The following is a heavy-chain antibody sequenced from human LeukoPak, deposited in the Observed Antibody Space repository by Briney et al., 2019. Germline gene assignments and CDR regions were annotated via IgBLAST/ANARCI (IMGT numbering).Heavy chain of an antibody. CDR3: AKGTRYSSSSGTFDY. Sequence: GGSLRLSCAASGFTFSSYAMSWVRQAPGKGLEWVSGISGSGGSAYYADSVKGRFTISRDNSKNTLYLQMNSLRAEDTAVYYCAKGTRYSSSSGTFDYWGQGTLVTVSS. CDR2: ISGSGGSA. J-gene: IGHJ4*02. D-gene: IGHD6-6*01. V-gene: IGHV3-23*01. CDR1: GFTFSSYA.